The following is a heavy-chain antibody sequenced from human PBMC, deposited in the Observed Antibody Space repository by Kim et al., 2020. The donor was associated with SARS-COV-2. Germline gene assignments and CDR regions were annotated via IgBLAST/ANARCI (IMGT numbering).Heavy chain of an antibody. V-gene: IGHV4-4*02. CDR3: AKRSYYDSTGYWGH. CDR2: IHRSGST. J-gene: IGHJ1*01. CDR1: GGSISSDDW. Sequence: SETLSLTCAVSGGSISSDDWWTWVRQPPGKGLEWIGEIHRSGSTNYSPSLKSRVTISVDKSKNQFSLGLNSVTAADTAVYYCAKRSYYDSTGYWGHWGQGTLVTVSS. D-gene: IGHD3-22*01.